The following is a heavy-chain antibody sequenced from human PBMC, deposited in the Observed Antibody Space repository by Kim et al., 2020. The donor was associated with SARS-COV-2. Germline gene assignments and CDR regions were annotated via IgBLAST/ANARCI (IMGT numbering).Heavy chain of an antibody. CDR2: ISGSCGST. CDR3: AKWESSWPSGNDY. D-gene: IGHD6-13*01. J-gene: IGHJ4*02. CDR1: GFTFSSYA. V-gene: IGHV3-23*01. Sequence: GGSLRLSCAASGFTFSSYAMSWVRQAPGKGLEWVSAISGSCGSTYYADSVKGRFTISRDNSKNTLYLQMNSLRAEDTAVYYCAKWESSWPSGNDYWGQGTLVTVSS.